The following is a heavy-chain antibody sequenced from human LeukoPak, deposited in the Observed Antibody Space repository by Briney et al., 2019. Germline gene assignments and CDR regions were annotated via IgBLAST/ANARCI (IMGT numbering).Heavy chain of an antibody. J-gene: IGHJ4*02. D-gene: IGHD6-19*01. V-gene: IGHV3-23*01. CDR3: AKERVNRYSSGWYAYFDY. Sequence: DSVKGRFTISRDNSKNTLYLQMNSLRAEDTAVYYCAKERVNRYSSGWYAYFDYWGQGTLVTVSS.